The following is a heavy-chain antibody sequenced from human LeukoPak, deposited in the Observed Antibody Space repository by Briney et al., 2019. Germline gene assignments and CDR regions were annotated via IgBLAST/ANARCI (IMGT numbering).Heavy chain of an antibody. V-gene: IGHV4-39*07. J-gene: IGHJ5*02. CDR3: ARAGDIVVVVAATQNWFDP. CDR2: IYYSGST. Sequence: PSETLSLTCTVSGGSISSSSYYWGWIRQPPGKGLEWIGSIYYSGSTYYNPSLKSRVTISVDTSKNQFSLKLSSVTAADTAVYYCARAGDIVVVVAATQNWFDPWGRGTLVTVSS. D-gene: IGHD2-15*01. CDR1: GGSISSSSYY.